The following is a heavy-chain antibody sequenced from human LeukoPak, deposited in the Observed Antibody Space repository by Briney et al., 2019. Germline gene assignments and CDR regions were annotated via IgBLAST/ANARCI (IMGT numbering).Heavy chain of an antibody. CDR3: ARGKVYGPVRAFDI. CDR1: GDSVSNNNAA. CDR2: TYYRSQWYN. V-gene: IGHV6-1*01. Sequence: SQTLSLTCAVSGDSVSNNNAAWNWIRQSPSRGLEWLGRTYYRSQWYNDFAVSVKGRISIDPDTSRNQFSLHLTSVTPEDTAIYYCARGKVYGPVRAFDIWGQGTMVIASS. J-gene: IGHJ3*02. D-gene: IGHD1-14*01.